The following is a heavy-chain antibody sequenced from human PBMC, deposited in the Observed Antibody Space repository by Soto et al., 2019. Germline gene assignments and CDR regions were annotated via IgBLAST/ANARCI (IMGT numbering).Heavy chain of an antibody. CDR3: ARDSLYQLLSWHFGY. CDR2: TYYRSRWYN. V-gene: IGHV6-1*01. CDR1: GDSVSSNIAA. Sequence: PSQTLSLTCAISGDSVSSNIAAWNWIRQSPSRGLEWLGRTYYRSRWYNEYAVSVKSRITINPDTSKNQFSLKLSSVTASDTAVYYCARDSLYQLLSWHFGYWGQGTLGTVST. D-gene: IGHD2-2*01. J-gene: IGHJ4*02.